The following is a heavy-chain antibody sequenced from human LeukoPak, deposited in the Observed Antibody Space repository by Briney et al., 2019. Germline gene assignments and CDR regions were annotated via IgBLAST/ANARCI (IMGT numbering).Heavy chain of an antibody. J-gene: IGHJ6*02. Sequence: GRSLRLSCAVSGFTFSGYEMNWVSQAPGKGLEWVSYISSSGSTIYHADSVKGRFTVSRDNAKNSLYLQMNSLRAEDTAVYYCAIRSHYGSGSYWVDYGMDVWGQGTTVTVSS. V-gene: IGHV3-48*03. CDR3: AIRSHYGSGSYWVDYGMDV. CDR1: GFTFSGYE. CDR2: ISSSGSTI. D-gene: IGHD3-10*01.